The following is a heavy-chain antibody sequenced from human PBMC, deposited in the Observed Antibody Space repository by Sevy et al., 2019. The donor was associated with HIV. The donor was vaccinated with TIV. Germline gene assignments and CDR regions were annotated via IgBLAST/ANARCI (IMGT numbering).Heavy chain of an antibody. D-gene: IGHD3-10*01. Sequence: SETLSLTCTVSGGSISSGDYYWSWIRQPPGKGLEWIGYIYYSGSTYYNPSLKSRVTISVDTSKNQFSLKLSSVTAADTAVYYCARSDSLVPNYYGSGSHIGFDPWGQGTLVTVSS. J-gene: IGHJ5*02. V-gene: IGHV4-30-4*01. CDR3: ARSDSLVPNYYGSGSHIGFDP. CDR1: GGSISSGDYY. CDR2: IYYSGST.